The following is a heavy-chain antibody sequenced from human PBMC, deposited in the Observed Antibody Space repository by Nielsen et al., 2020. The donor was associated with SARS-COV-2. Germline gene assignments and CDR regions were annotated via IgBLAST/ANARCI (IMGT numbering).Heavy chain of an antibody. CDR1: GFSFTTSP. V-gene: IGHV3-23*01. J-gene: IGHJ4*02. Sequence: GESLKISCAASGFSFTTSPMAWVRQAPGKGLEWVSAISASTYYADSVKGRFTISRDNSKNTLYLQMNSLRAEDTAVYYCAKRSGYTSGWYGDYWGQGTLVTVSS. CDR3: AKRSGYTSGWYGDY. D-gene: IGHD6-19*01. CDR2: ISAST.